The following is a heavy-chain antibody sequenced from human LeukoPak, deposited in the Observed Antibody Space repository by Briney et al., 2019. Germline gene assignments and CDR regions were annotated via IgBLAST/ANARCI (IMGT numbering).Heavy chain of an antibody. J-gene: IGHJ4*02. D-gene: IGHD3-22*01. CDR2: FDPEDGET. Sequence: APVKVSCKVSGYTLTELSMHWVRQAPGKGLEWTGGFDPEDGETIYAQKFQGRVTMTEDTSTDTAYMELSSLRSEDTAVYYCATATKTYDSSGYFFDYWGQGTLVTVSS. V-gene: IGHV1-24*01. CDR1: GYTLTELS. CDR3: ATATKTYDSSGYFFDY.